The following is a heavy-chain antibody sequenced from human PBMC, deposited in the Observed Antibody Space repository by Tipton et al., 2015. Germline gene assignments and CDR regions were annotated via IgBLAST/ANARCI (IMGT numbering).Heavy chain of an antibody. J-gene: IGHJ1*01. Sequence: TLSLTCTVSGGSISNSNYYWGWIRQPPGKGLEWIGCIFHSGSTFYNPSLESRVTISVDTSKTQFSLKLSSVTAADTAVYYCARGQLWFTVAHNWGQGSLVSVSS. D-gene: IGHD5-18*01. CDR1: GGSISNSNYY. CDR3: ARGQLWFTVAHN. V-gene: IGHV4-39*07. CDR2: IFHSGST.